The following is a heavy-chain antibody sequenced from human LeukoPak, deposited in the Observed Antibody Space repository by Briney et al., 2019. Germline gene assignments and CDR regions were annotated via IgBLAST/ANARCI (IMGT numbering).Heavy chain of an antibody. CDR1: GYTFTSYY. J-gene: IGHJ4*02. V-gene: IGHV1-46*01. Sequence: ASVKVSCKASGYTFTSYYMHWVRQAPGQGLEWMGIINPSGGSTSYAQKFQGRVSMTRDTSTSTVYMELSSLRSEGTAVYYCARGNANYDILTGYYVYWGQGTLVTVSS. CDR2: INPSGGST. CDR3: ARGNANYDILTGYYVY. D-gene: IGHD3-9*01.